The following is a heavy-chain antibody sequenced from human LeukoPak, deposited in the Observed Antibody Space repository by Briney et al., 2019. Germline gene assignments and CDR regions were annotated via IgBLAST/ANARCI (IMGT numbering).Heavy chain of an antibody. Sequence: ASVKVSCKVSGGTFSSYAISWVRQAPGQGLEWMGGIIPIFGTANYAQKFQGRVTITADESTSTAYMELSSLRSEDTAVYYCARERVEMATTSSALDYWGQGTLVTVSS. D-gene: IGHD5-24*01. CDR1: GGTFSSYA. V-gene: IGHV1-69*13. CDR3: ARERVEMATTSSALDY. J-gene: IGHJ4*02. CDR2: IIPIFGTA.